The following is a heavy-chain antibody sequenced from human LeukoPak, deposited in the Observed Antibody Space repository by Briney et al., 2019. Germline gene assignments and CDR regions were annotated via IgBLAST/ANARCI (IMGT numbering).Heavy chain of an antibody. CDR1: GFTFAGYA. D-gene: IGHD3-9*01. Sequence: GGSLRLSCAASGFTFAGYAMTWVRQAPGKGLEWVSLISGSGGSTYYADSVKGRFTISRDNSKNTLYLQMNSLRAEDTAVYYCARAAHDIPIMDLDYWGQGTLVTVSS. CDR2: ISGSGGST. J-gene: IGHJ4*02. V-gene: IGHV3-23*01. CDR3: ARAAHDIPIMDLDY.